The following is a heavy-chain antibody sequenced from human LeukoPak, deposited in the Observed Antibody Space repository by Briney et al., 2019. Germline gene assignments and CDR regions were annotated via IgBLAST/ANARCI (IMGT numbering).Heavy chain of an antibody. CDR3: ARGGGTFPYFFDY. Sequence: SETLSLTCAVYGGSFSECYWSWVRQPPGKGLEWIGEINHSGRTKYNPSLKSRVTILVDTSKNQFSLKLSSVTAADTAVYYCARGGGTFPYFFDYWGQGMLVTVSS. CDR2: INHSGRT. V-gene: IGHV4-34*01. CDR1: GGSFSECY. J-gene: IGHJ4*02. D-gene: IGHD3-16*01.